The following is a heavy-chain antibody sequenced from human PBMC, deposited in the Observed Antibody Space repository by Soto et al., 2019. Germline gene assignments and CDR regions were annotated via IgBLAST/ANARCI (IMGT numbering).Heavy chain of an antibody. J-gene: IGHJ4*02. V-gene: IGHV3-23*01. Sequence: GGSLRLSCAASGFTFSSYAMSWVRQAPGKGLEWVSAISGSGGSTYYADSVKGRFTISRDNSKNTLYLQMNSLRAEDTAVYYCAKDTQDRGVITLGSPSAYWGQGTLVTVSS. CDR2: ISGSGGST. CDR1: GFTFSSYA. D-gene: IGHD3-10*01. CDR3: AKDTQDRGVITLGSPSAY.